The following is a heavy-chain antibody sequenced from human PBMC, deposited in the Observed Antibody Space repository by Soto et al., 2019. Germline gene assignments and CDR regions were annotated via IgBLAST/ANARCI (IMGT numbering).Heavy chain of an antibody. CDR3: LLTATRNGGEDS. J-gene: IGHJ4*02. CDR2: INLEGTSK. CDR1: GLSFSNLW. Sequence: EVQLVESRGDLVQPGGSLKLSCAASGLSFSNLWMAWVRQAPGKGLESVAHINLEGTSKDYLGSVKGGFIISRDNAKKSLFLKMNSLRVEETAPFYCLLTATRNGGEDSWGQGTLVNVSS. V-gene: IGHV3-7*02. D-gene: IGHD3-16*01.